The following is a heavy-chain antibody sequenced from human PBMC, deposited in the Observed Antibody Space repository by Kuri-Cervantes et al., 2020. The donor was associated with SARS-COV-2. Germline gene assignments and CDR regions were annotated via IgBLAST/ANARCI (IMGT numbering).Heavy chain of an antibody. CDR1: GGTFISYA. J-gene: IGHJ3*02. CDR2: IITIFGTA. V-gene: IGHV1-69*05. CDR3: ARSRFGDYLDAFDI. Sequence: SVKVTCKATGGTFISYAISWVRQAPGQGLEWMGGIITIFGTANYAQKFQGRVTITTDESTSTAYMELSSLRSEDTAVYYCARSRFGDYLDAFDIWGQGTMVTVSS. D-gene: IGHD3-10*01.